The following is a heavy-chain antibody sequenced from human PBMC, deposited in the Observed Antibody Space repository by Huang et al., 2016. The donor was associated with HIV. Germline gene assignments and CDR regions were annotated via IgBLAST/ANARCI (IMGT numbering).Heavy chain of an antibody. CDR2: IRFDGGNK. J-gene: IGHJ4*02. D-gene: IGHD2-21*02. V-gene: IGHV3-30*02. CDR3: ATDLGGYSFDY. Sequence: QEQLVESGGGVVQPGGSLRLSCATSGFSFRHYVMHWVRQGPGKGRGWVAFIRFDGGNKHYADSAKGRFTISRDNSKKMLFLEMNSLRGDDTAFYYCATDLGGYSFDYWGQGALVSVSS. CDR1: GFSFRHYV.